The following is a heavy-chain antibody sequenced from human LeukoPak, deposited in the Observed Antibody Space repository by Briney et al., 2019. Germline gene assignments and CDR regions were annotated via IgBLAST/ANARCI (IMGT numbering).Heavy chain of an antibody. J-gene: IGHJ4*02. D-gene: IGHD1-26*01. CDR3: ATADWESFYFDS. CDR2: TSYSEGT. CDR1: GGSVSRGGYY. V-gene: IGHV4-31*03. Sequence: SSETLSLTCTVPGGSVSRGGYYWNWIRQHPGKGLEWIGFTSYSEGTYYNPSLMSRITISVDRSQNQFSLKMRDVTAADTAVYFCATADWESFYFDSWGQGALVAVSS.